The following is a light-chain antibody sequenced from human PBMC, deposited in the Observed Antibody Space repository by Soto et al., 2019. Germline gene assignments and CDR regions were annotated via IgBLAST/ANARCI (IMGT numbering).Light chain of an antibody. J-gene: IGLJ1*01. CDR3: GSYTGSIYV. CDR1: SSDVGGYEF. CDR2: EVS. V-gene: IGLV2-14*01. Sequence: QSVLTQPASVSGSPGQSITISCTGTSSDVGGYEFVSWYQQHPGKAPKLMIYEVSNRPSGVSSRFSGSKSGNTASLTISGLQAEDEADYYCGSYTGSIYVFGNGTKVTV.